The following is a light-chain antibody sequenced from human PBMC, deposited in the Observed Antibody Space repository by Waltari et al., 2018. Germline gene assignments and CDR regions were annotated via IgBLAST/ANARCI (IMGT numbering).Light chain of an antibody. Sequence: DIQMTQSPSSLSASVGDRVTITCRPSQSIDKFLNWYQKKPGKAPDLLIYAASPLQTGVPSRFSGSGSRTDFTLTITSLHPEDFATYYCQPTYTSLAWTFGQGTKVEIK. CDR3: QPTYTSLAWT. V-gene: IGKV1-39*01. CDR2: AAS. CDR1: QSIDKF. J-gene: IGKJ1*01.